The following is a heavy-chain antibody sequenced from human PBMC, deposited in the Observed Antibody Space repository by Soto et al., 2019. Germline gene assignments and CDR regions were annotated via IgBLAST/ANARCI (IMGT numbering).Heavy chain of an antibody. J-gene: IGHJ5*02. CDR3: AKGIWFGELFALSYNWFDP. CDR1: GFTFSSYA. D-gene: IGHD3-10*01. CDR2: ISGSGGST. Sequence: PGGSLRLSCAASGFTFSSYAMSWVRQAPGKGLEWVSAISGSGGSTYYAESVKGRFTISRDNSKNTLYLQKNSMRAEDTAVYYCAKGIWFGELFALSYNWFDPWGQGTLVTVSS. V-gene: IGHV3-23*01.